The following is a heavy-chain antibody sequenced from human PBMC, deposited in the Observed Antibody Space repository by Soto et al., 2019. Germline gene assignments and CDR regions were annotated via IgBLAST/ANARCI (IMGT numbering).Heavy chain of an antibody. CDR2: ISAYNGNT. CDR1: GYTFTSYG. Sequence: ASVKVSCKASGYTFTSYGIIWLRQAPGQGIEWMGLISAYNGNTNDAQKLQGRVTMTTDTSTSTAYMELRSLRSDDTAVYYCSRDLVGAPSYWGQGTLVTVSS. J-gene: IGHJ4*02. V-gene: IGHV1-18*01. D-gene: IGHD1-26*01. CDR3: SRDLVGAPSY.